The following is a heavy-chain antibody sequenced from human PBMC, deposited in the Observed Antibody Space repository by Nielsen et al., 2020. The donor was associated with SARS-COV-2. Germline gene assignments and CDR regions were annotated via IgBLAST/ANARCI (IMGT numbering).Heavy chain of an antibody. V-gene: IGHV5-51*01. CDR3: ARQIGASIAAAGHYCYYGMDV. Sequence: GESRKISCKGSGYSFTRYWIGWVRQMTGKGLEWMGIIYPGDSDTRYSPSFQGQVTISADKSISTAYLQWSSLKASDTAMYYCARQIGASIAAAGHYCYYGMDVWGQGTTVTVSS. CDR1: GYSFTRYW. J-gene: IGHJ6*02. D-gene: IGHD6-13*01. CDR2: IYPGDSDT.